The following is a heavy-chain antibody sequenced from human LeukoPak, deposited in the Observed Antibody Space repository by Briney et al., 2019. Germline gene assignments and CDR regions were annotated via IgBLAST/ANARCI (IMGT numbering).Heavy chain of an antibody. J-gene: IGHJ4*02. Sequence: PGGSLRLSCAASGFTFSNFGMHWVRQAPGKGLEWVAFIRYDGSNKYYADSVKGRFTISRDNSKNTLYLQMNSLRAEDTAVYYCAKAHTPGYTSDSRGMGYWGQGTLVTVSS. CDR2: IRYDGSNK. CDR1: GFTFSNFG. V-gene: IGHV3-30*02. CDR3: AKAHTPGYTSDSRGMGY. D-gene: IGHD3-22*01.